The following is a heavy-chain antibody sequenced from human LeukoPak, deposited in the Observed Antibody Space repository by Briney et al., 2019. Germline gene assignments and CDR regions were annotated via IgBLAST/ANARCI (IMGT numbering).Heavy chain of an antibody. V-gene: IGHV3-48*01. CDR1: GFTSSSYS. D-gene: IGHD1-26*01. CDR3: ARSSSGSGGYYMDV. CDR2: ISSSSSTM. J-gene: IGHJ6*03. Sequence: GGSLRLSCAASGFTSSSYSMNWVRRAPGKWLEWVSYISSSSSTMYYADSVKGRFTISRDNAKNSLYLQKNSLRAEDTAVYYCARSSSGSGGYYMDVWGKGTTVTVSS.